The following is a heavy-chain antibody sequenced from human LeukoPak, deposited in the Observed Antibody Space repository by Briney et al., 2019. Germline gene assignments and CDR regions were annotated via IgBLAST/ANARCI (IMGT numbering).Heavy chain of an antibody. CDR1: GGCISSYY. CDR3: MGMVPWYFDY. J-gene: IGHJ4*02. Sequence: SETLSLTCTVSGGCISSYYWSWVRQPPGKGLEWIGYIYYSVSTNYNPSLKSRVTISVDTSKNQFSLKLSSVTAADTAVYYCMGMVPWYFDYWGQGTLVTVSS. V-gene: IGHV4-59*08. D-gene: IGHD2-8*01. CDR2: IYYSVST.